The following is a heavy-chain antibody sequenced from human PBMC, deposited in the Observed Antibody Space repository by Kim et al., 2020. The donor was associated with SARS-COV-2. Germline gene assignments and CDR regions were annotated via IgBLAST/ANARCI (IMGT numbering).Heavy chain of an antibody. V-gene: IGHV4-39*07. Sequence: SRVTISVATSKNQFSLKLSSVTAADTAVYYCARVSRIMITFGGVPGAFDIWGQGTMVTVSS. CDR3: ARVSRIMITFGGVPGAFDI. D-gene: IGHD3-16*01. J-gene: IGHJ3*02.